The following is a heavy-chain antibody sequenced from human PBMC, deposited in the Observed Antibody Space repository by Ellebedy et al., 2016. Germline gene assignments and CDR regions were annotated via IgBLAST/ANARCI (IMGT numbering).Heavy chain of an antibody. CDR2: INPNTGST. Sequence: ASVKVSCXASGYTFINYYIHWVRQAPGQGLEWMGIINPNTGSTRYAQKFQGRVTLTRDTSTNTVYMELSSLRSDNTAVYFCARAYSSGWSEGFDFWGQGTLVTVSS. CDR1: GYTFINYY. CDR3: ARAYSSGWSEGFDF. V-gene: IGHV1-46*01. D-gene: IGHD6-19*01. J-gene: IGHJ4*02.